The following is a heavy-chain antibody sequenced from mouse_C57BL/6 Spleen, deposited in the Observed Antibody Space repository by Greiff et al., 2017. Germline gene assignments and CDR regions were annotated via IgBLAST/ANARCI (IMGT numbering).Heavy chain of an antibody. CDR2: IHPSDSDT. D-gene: IGHD4-1*01. V-gene: IGHV1-74*01. J-gene: IGHJ4*01. CDR3: AIETGTGRYYAMDY. CDR1: GYTFTSYW. Sequence: VQLQQPGAELVKPGASVKVSCKASGYTFTSYWMHWVKQRPGQGLEWIGRIHPSDSDTNYNQKFKGKATLTVDKSSSTAYMQLSSLTSEGSAVYYGAIETGTGRYYAMDYWGQGTSVTVSS.